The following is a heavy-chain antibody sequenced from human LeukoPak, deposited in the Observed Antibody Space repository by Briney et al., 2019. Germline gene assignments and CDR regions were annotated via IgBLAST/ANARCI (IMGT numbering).Heavy chain of an antibody. CDR3: ATTNDGGGYQWGDFFDF. CDR1: GGTSNSHA. Sequence: GASVKVSCKASGGTSNSHAISWVRQAPGQGLEWMGRIIPNLGTTNRAQNFQDRVTLTADKSTKTAYMEVTSLTADDTPVYYCATTNDGGGYQWGDFFDFWGQGTLVTVSS. V-gene: IGHV1-69*04. J-gene: IGHJ4*02. D-gene: IGHD3-22*01. CDR2: IIPNLGTT.